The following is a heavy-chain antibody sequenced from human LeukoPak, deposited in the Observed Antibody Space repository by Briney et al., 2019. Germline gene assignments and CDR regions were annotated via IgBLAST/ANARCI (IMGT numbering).Heavy chain of an antibody. CDR1: GGSSSGDY. CDR2: IYPSGST. D-gene: IGHD3-10*01. Sequence: SETLSLICTTSGGSSSGDYWSWIRQPAGEGLEWIGRIYPSGSTYLNPSLKSRVSMSVDMSKSQIFLKVDSVTAADTAVYYCARGYASGCYSTWGQGILVTVSS. V-gene: IGHV4-4*07. CDR3: ARGYASGCYST. J-gene: IGHJ5*02.